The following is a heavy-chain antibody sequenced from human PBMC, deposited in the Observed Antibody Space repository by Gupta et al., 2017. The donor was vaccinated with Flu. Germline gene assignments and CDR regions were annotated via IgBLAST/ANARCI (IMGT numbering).Heavy chain of an antibody. Sequence: VQLQESDPGLVKPSETLSPTRTVSGGSISSYYWSWIRQPAGKGLEWIGRIYTSGSTNYNPSLKRRVTMAVDTSKNPFSLKLSSGTAADTAVDYGARGRVVMANNWVDPWGQGTRGTVA. V-gene: IGHV4-4*07. D-gene: IGHD3-22*01. CDR3: ARGRVVMANNWVDP. J-gene: IGHJ5*02. CDR1: GGSISSYY. CDR2: IYTSGST.